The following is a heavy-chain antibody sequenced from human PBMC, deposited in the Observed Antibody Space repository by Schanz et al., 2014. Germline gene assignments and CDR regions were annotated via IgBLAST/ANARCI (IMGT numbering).Heavy chain of an antibody. CDR2: ISGDHRNT. J-gene: IGHJ2*01. V-gene: IGHV3-23*01. CDR3: AKDAPYPFDL. Sequence: EMQLLESGGGLIQPGGSLRLSCAASGFTFSTHPMSWVRQAPGKGLEWVSAISGDHRNTFYADSVKGRFTISRDNSKNTLYLQMNSLRAEDTAIYYCAKDAPYPFDLWGRGTLITVSS. CDR1: GFTFSTHP.